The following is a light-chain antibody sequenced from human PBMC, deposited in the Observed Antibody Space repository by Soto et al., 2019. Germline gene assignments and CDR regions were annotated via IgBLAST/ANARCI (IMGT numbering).Light chain of an antibody. J-gene: IGKJ5*01. CDR2: DAS. V-gene: IGKV3-11*01. CDR1: QSVSTY. Sequence: EIVLTQSPATLSLSPGERATLSCRASQSVSTYLAWYQQKPGQAPRLLIYDASNRATGIPARFSGSGSGTDFTRTSSSLEPEDFALYYCQQRSNWPSFGQGTRLEIK. CDR3: QQRSNWPS.